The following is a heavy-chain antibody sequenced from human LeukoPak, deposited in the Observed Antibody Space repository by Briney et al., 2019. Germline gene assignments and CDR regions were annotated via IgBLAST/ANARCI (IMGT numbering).Heavy chain of an antibody. CDR1: GFTFSSYA. Sequence: GGSLRFSCAASGFTFSSYAMHWVRQAPGKGLEWVAVISYDGSNKYYADSVKGRFTISRDNSKNTLYLQMNSLRAEDTAVYYCARDSGDGYNWPGHFDYWGQGTLVTVSS. J-gene: IGHJ4*02. CDR2: ISYDGSNK. V-gene: IGHV3-30-3*01. D-gene: IGHD5-24*01. CDR3: ARDSGDGYNWPGHFDY.